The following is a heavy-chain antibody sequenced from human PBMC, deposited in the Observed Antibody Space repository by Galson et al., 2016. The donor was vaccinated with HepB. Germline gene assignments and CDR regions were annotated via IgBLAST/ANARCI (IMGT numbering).Heavy chain of an antibody. Sequence: TLSLTCTVSGASINSGGYYWSWIRQHPGKGLEWTGHIYYSGSAYYNPSLKSRIAISVDTSKNQFSLKLNSVTAADTAIYYCARTSGDYRAEYFQHWGQGTLVTVSS. CDR1: GASINSGGYY. CDR3: ARTSGDYRAEYFQH. V-gene: IGHV4-31*03. J-gene: IGHJ1*01. CDR2: IYYSGSA. D-gene: IGHD4-17*01.